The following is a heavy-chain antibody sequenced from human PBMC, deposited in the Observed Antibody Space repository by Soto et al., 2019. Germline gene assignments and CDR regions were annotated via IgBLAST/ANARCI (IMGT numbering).Heavy chain of an antibody. CDR2: ISYDGSNK. CDR1: GFTLSSYG. V-gene: IGHV3-30*18. J-gene: IGHJ4*02. Sequence: QVHLVESGGGVVQPGRSLRLACAASGFTLSSYGMHWVRQAPGKGLEWVAVISYDGSNKYYADSVKGRFTISRDNSKNTLYLQMNSLRAEDTAVYYCAKETYSGPLDYWGQGTLVTVSS. CDR3: AKETYSGPLDY. D-gene: IGHD2-15*01.